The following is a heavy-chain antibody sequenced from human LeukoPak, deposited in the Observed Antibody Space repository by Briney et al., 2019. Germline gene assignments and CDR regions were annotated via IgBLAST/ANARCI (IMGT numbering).Heavy chain of an antibody. V-gene: IGHV1-69-2*01. CDR2: VDPEDGET. D-gene: IGHD3-9*01. J-gene: IGHJ6*03. Sequence: ASVKISCKVSGYTFTDYYMHWVQQAPGKGLEWMGLVDPEDGETIYAEKFQGRVTITADTSTDTAYMELSSLRSEDTAVHYCATDLRDILTGPYYYYMDVWGKGTTVTVSS. CDR3: ATDLRDILTGPYYYYMDV. CDR1: GYTFTDYY.